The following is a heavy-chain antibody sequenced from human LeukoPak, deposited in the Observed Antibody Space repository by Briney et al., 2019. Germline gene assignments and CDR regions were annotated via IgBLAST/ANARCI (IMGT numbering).Heavy chain of an antibody. CDR1: GYTLTELS. D-gene: IGHD3-10*01. CDR3: ATDTYYGPLFDY. CDR2: FDPEDGET. Sequence: ASVKVSCKVSGYTLTELSMHWVRQAPGKGLEWMGGFDPEDGETIYAQKFQGRVTMTEDTSTDTAYMELSSLRSEDTAVYYCATDTYYGPLFDYWGQGTLVTVSS. J-gene: IGHJ4*02. V-gene: IGHV1-24*01.